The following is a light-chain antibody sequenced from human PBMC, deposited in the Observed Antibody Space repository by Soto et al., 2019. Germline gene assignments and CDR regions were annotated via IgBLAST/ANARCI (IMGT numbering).Light chain of an antibody. CDR2: GNN. V-gene: IGLV1-40*01. CDR1: SSNIGAGYD. CDR3: QSYYRSLSGVV. J-gene: IGLJ2*01. Sequence: QPVLTQPPSVSGAPGQRVTISCTGSSSNIGAGYDVHWYHQLPGTAPKLIIYGNNNRPSGVPDRFSGSRSGTSASLAITGLQAEDEADYYCQSYYRSLSGVVFGGGTKLTVL.